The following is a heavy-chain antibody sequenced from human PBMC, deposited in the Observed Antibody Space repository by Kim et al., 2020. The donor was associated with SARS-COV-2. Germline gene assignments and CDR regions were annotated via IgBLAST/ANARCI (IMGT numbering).Heavy chain of an antibody. J-gene: IGHJ4*02. CDR3: ARSGTYYDILTGTRPYYFDD. Sequence: GRFTISRDNAKNALYLQMNSLRAEDTAVYYCARSGTYYDILTGTRPYYFDDWGQGTLVTVSS. D-gene: IGHD3-9*01. V-gene: IGHV3-11*06.